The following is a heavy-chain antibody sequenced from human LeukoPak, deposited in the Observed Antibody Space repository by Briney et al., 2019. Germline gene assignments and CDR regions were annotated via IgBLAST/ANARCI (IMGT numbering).Heavy chain of an antibody. Sequence: PGGSLRLSCAASGFTASSNYMSWVRQAPRKGLEWVSVIYSGGSTYYADSVKGRFTISRDNSKNTLYVQMNSLRAEDTAVYYCARAHGLRSGEWYFDYWGQGTLVTVSS. CDR1: GFTASSNY. CDR3: ARAHGLRSGEWYFDY. V-gene: IGHV3-53*01. CDR2: IYSGGST. J-gene: IGHJ4*02. D-gene: IGHD3-10*01.